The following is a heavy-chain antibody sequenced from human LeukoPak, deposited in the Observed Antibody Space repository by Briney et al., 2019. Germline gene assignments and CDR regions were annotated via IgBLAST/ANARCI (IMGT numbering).Heavy chain of an antibody. Sequence: GGSLRLSCAASGFTFSSYAMHWVRQAPGKGLEWVAVISYDGSNNYYADSVKGRFTISRDNAKNSLYLQMNSLRAEDTAVYYCARGSGYFDYWGQGTLVTVSS. J-gene: IGHJ4*02. V-gene: IGHV3-30-3*01. CDR3: ARGSGYFDY. CDR2: ISYDGSNN. CDR1: GFTFSSYA. D-gene: IGHD6-19*01.